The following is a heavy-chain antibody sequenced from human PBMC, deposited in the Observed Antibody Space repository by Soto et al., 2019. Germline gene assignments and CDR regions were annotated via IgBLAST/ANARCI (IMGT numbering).Heavy chain of an antibody. V-gene: IGHV1-58*02. D-gene: IGHD3-22*01. CDR2: IVVGSGNT. Sequence: SVKVSCKASGFTFTSSAMQWVRQARGQRLEWIGWIVVGSGNTNYAQKFQERVTITRDMSTSTAYMELSSLRSEDTAVYYCAVLPRKRLSRYYSTEYYFDYWG. CDR1: GFTFTSSA. CDR3: AVLPRKRLSRYYSTEYYFDY. J-gene: IGHJ4*01.